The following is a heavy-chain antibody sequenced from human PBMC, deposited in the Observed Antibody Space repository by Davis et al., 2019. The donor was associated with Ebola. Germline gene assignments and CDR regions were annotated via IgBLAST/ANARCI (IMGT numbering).Heavy chain of an antibody. J-gene: IGHJ6*02. CDR1: GGTFSSYA. D-gene: IGHD1-14*01. CDR2: IIPIFGTA. Sequence: SVKVSCKASGGTFSSYAISWVRQAPGQGLEWMGGIIPIFGTANYAQKFQGRVTITADKSTSTAYMELSSLRAEDTAVYYCARSLRQPTARRGYYYYGMDVWGQGTTVTVSS. V-gene: IGHV1-69*06. CDR3: ARSLRQPTARRGYYYYGMDV.